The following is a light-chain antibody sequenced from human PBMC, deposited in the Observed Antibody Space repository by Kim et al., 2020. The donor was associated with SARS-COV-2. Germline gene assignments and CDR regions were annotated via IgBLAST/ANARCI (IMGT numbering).Light chain of an antibody. V-gene: IGKV1-5*03. CDR2: KAS. Sequence: DLQMTQSPSTLSASVGDTVTITCRASQSISSWMAWYQQKPGKAPKLLLYKASTLQSGVTSRFSGSESGTEFTLTISSLQPDDFATYYCQQFTSFGQGTKLEIK. J-gene: IGKJ2*01. CDR3: QQFTS. CDR1: QSISSW.